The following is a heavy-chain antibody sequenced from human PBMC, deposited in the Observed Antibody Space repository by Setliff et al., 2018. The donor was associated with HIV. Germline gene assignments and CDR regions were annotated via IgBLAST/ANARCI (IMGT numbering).Heavy chain of an antibody. CDR3: AREFSERSPNPDHYYYYTDV. J-gene: IGHJ6*03. CDR1: GGSIGSYH. CDR2: IRHSGYT. D-gene: IGHD6-19*01. V-gene: IGHV4-59*01. Sequence: PSETLSLTCNVSGGSIGSYHWAWIRQSPGKGLEYIGNIRHSGYTNYNPSLKSRLNMSVDTSNYQISLKLTAVTAADTAVYYCAREFSERSPNPDHYYYYTDVWGKGTTVTVSS.